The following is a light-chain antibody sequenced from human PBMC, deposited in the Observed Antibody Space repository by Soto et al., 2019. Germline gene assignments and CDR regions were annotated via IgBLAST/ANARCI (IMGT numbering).Light chain of an antibody. J-gene: IGLJ1*01. CDR2: GNI. V-gene: IGLV1-40*01. CDR3: QSYDSRLSNYV. Sequence: QSVLTQPPSVSGAPGQRVTISCTGSNSNIGAGYDVHWYQQFPGTAPKLLIYGNINRPSGVPDRFSGSKSGPSASLAITGLQAEDEADYYCQSYDSRLSNYVFGVGTKLTVL. CDR1: NSNIGAGYD.